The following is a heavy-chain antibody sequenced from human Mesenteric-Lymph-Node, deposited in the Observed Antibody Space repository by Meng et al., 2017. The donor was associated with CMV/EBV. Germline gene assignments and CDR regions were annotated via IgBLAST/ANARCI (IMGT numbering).Heavy chain of an antibody. CDR2: ISSSSNTI. J-gene: IGHJ4*02. V-gene: IGHV3-11*04. CDR1: GFTFSDYY. Sequence: GESLKISCAASGFTFSDYYMSWIRQAPGKGLEWVSYISSSSNTIYYADSVKGRFTISRDNAKKSVYLQMNSLRAEDTAVYYCARALSRYYDVLTAYRAVVDYWGQGTLVTVSS. D-gene: IGHD3-9*01. CDR3: ARALSRYYDVLTAYRAVVDY.